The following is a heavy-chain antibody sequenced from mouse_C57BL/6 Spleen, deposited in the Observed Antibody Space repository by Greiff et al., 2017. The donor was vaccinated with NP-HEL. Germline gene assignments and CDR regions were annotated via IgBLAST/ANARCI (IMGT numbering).Heavy chain of an antibody. CDR3: ARHIRYAMDY. J-gene: IGHJ4*01. CDR1: GFTFSDYY. V-gene: IGHV5-12*01. D-gene: IGHD1-1*01. CDR2: ISNGGGST. Sequence: VQLKESGGGLVQPGGSLKLSCAASGFTFSDYYMYWVRQTPEKRLEWVAYISNGGGSTYYPDTVKGRFTISRDNAKNTLYLQMSRLKSEDTAMYYCARHIRYAMDYWGQGTSVTVSS.